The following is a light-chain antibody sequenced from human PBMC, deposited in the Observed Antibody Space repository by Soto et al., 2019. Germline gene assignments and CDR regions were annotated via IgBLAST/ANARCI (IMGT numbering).Light chain of an antibody. Sequence: IVLMQSPGTLSLSPGERATLSCRASRSLSSDYLAWYQQKPGQAPRLLIYGASNRATGIPDRFSGSGSGTDFTLTISRLEPEDFAVYYCHQYGSSPATFGQGTKVDIK. V-gene: IGKV3-20*01. CDR3: HQYGSSPAT. J-gene: IGKJ1*01. CDR1: RSLSSDY. CDR2: GAS.